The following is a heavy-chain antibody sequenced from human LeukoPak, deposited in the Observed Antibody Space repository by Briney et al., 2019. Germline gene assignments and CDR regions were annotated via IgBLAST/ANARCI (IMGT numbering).Heavy chain of an antibody. CDR1: GYTCTSYY. J-gene: IGHJ4*02. V-gene: IGHV1-46*01. Sequence: ASVKVSCKASGYTCTSYYMHWVRQAPGQGLEWMGIINPSGCSTSYAQKFQGRVTMTRDTYTSTVYMELSSLRSEDTAVYYCARPGIAASHFVYWRQGTLVTVSS. D-gene: IGHD6-13*01. CDR2: INPSGCST. CDR3: ARPGIAASHFVY.